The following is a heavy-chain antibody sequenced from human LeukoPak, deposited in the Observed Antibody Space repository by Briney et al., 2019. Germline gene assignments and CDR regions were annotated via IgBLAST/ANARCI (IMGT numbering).Heavy chain of an antibody. V-gene: IGHV3-30*04. Sequence: GGSLRLSCSASGFTFSSYAMHWVRQAPGKGLEWVAVISYDGSNKYYADSVKGRFTISRDNSKNTLYLQMNSLRAEDTAVYYCAKDSDSYLFDYWGQGTLVTVSS. CDR3: AKDSDSYLFDY. D-gene: IGHD2-2*01. J-gene: IGHJ4*02. CDR2: ISYDGSNK. CDR1: GFTFSSYA.